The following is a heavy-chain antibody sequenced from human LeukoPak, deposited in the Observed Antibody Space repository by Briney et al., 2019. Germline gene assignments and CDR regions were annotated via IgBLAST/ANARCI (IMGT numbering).Heavy chain of an antibody. CDR1: DGSISSGGYY. J-gene: IGHJ5*02. D-gene: IGHD6-13*01. V-gene: IGHV4-31*03. CDR2: IYYSGST. CDR3: ARASPGRQQLVWWFDP. Sequence: PSQTLSLTCTVSDGSISSGGYYWSWIRQHPGKGLEWIGYIYYSGSTYYNPSLKSRVTISVDTSKNQFSLKLSSVTAADTAVYYCARASPGRQQLVWWFDPWGQGTLVTVSS.